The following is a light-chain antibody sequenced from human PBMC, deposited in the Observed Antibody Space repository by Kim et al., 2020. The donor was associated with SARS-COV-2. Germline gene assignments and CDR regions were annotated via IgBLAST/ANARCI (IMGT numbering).Light chain of an antibody. Sequence: QSALTQPASVSGSPGQSITISCTGTSSDVDAYNYVSWYQQHPGKAPKVMIYDVTKRPSGVSDRLSGSKSGNTASLTISGLQAEDEADYYCSSYTTSSTWVFGGGTKVTVL. CDR2: DVT. CDR3: SSYTTSSTWV. J-gene: IGLJ3*02. V-gene: IGLV2-14*01. CDR1: SSDVDAYNY.